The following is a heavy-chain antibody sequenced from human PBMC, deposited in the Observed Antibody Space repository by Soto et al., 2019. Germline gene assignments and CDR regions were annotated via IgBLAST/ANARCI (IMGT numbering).Heavy chain of an antibody. D-gene: IGHD3-10*01. J-gene: IGHJ4*02. CDR2: INPILSMS. Sequence: QVQLVQSGADVQRPGSSVRVSCKASGDTFNFYTINWVRQAPGQGLQWMGRINPILSMSNYAPRFQGRVTMTADKSTSTAYMELSSLRSEATAMYYCATSYGSGYRAFDSWGQGALGTVSS. CDR1: GDTFNFYT. V-gene: IGHV1-69*02. CDR3: ATSYGSGYRAFDS.